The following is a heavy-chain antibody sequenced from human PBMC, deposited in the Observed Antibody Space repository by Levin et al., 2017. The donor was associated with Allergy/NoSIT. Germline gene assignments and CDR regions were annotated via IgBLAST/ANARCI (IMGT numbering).Heavy chain of an antibody. J-gene: IGHJ4*02. V-gene: IGHV3-23*01. Sequence: TGGSLRLSCAASGFTFSSYAMNWVRQAPGKGLEWVSGINGGAFSTYYADSVKGRFTISRDNSKSTLYVQMNSLRAEDTAVYYCAKAGRIHLWSAFDYWGQGTLVTVSS. CDR1: GFTFSSYA. CDR2: INGGAFST. CDR3: AKAGRIHLWSAFDY. D-gene: IGHD5-18*01.